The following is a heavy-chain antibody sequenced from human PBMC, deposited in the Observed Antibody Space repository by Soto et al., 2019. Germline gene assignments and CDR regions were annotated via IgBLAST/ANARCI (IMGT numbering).Heavy chain of an antibody. CDR1: GYTFFSYY. J-gene: IGHJ5*02. CDR2: INHRGGCA. D-gene: IGHD2-2*01. Sequence: ASAKVSCKASGYTFFSYYMPWVRQPTGQGLEWMGAINHRGGCATYAQKLPGRVSMTTDTPTSTVYIELSSLRSEDTAVYYCAEAFPSSTNLGWFDPGGQGTLVTVSS. CDR3: AEAFPSSTNLGWFDP. V-gene: IGHV1-46*04.